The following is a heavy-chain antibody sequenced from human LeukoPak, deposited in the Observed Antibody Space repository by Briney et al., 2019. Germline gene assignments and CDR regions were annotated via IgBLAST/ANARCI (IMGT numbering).Heavy chain of an antibody. V-gene: IGHV3-23*01. CDR3: AKGSRDRDYYDSSGYYHDY. Sequence: PGGSLRLSCAASGFTFSSYAMSWVRQAPGKGVEWVSAISGSGGSTYYADSVKGRFTISRDNSKKPLYLQMNSLRAEDTAVYFCAKGSRDRDYYDSSGYYHDYWGQGTLVTVSS. CDR2: ISGSGGST. CDR1: GFTFSSYA. D-gene: IGHD3-22*01. J-gene: IGHJ4*02.